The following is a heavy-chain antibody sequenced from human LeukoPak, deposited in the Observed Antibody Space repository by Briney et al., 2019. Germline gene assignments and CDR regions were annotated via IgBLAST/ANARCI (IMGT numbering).Heavy chain of an antibody. D-gene: IGHD3-9*01. J-gene: IGHJ4*02. CDR1: GYTLTELS. V-gene: IGHV1-24*01. Sequence: ASVKVSCKVSGYTLTELSMHWARQAPGKGLEWMGGFDPEDGETIYAQKFQGRVTMTEDTSTDTAYMELSSLRSEDTAVYYCATFTPLRYFDWLLEGDYWGQGTLVTVSS. CDR2: FDPEDGET. CDR3: ATFTPLRYFDWLLEGDY.